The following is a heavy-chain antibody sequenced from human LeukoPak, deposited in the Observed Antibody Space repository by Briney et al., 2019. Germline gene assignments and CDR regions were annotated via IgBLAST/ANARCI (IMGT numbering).Heavy chain of an antibody. D-gene: IGHD3-9*01. J-gene: IGHJ4*02. CDR3: ARGGPDLMTGYHLVAAF. CDR1: GGGTFSSYG. CDR2: ITPVLGGA. V-gene: IGHV1-69*04. Sequence: SVKVSCKTSGGGTFSSYGITWVRQAPGQGLEWMGRITPVLGGAQYAQKFQGRVTITADKFTSTAYMEVTSLRSEDTAVYYCARGGPDLMTGYHLVAAFWGQGTLVTVSS.